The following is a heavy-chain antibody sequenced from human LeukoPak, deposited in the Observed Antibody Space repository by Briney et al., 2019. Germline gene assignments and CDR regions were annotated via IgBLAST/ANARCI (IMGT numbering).Heavy chain of an antibody. J-gene: IGHJ4*02. CDR2: ISYDGSNK. CDR3: ARETYDFWSGYYIRHFFDY. Sequence: GGSLRLSCAASGFTFSSYAMSWVRQAPGKGLEWVAVISYDGSNKYYADSVKGRFTISRDNSKNTLYLQMNSLRAEDTAVYYCARETYDFWSGYYIRHFFDYWGQGTLVTVSS. CDR1: GFTFSSYA. V-gene: IGHV3-30-3*01. D-gene: IGHD3-3*01.